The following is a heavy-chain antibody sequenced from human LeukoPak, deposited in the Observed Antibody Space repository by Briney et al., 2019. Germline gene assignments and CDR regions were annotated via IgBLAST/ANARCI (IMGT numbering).Heavy chain of an antibody. V-gene: IGHV3-53*05. D-gene: IGHD6-13*01. CDR2: IYSGGST. CDR3: ARDIGSSHPYYFDY. Sequence: GGSLRLSCAASGFTVSSNYMSWVRQAPGKGLEWVSVIYSGGSTYYADSVKGRFTISRDNSKNTLYLQMNSLRAEDTAVYYCARDIGSSHPYYFDYWGQGTLVTVSS. CDR1: GFTVSSNY. J-gene: IGHJ4*02.